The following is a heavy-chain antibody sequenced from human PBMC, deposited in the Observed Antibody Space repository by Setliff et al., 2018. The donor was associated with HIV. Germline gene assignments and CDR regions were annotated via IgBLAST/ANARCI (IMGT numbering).Heavy chain of an antibody. D-gene: IGHD6-19*01. J-gene: IGHJ4*02. V-gene: IGHV4-34*12. CDR1: GGSFSGYY. CDR3: ARRSGWSLDY. Sequence: KTSETLSLTCAVYGGSFSGYYWSWIRQPPGKGLKWIGEIIPSGSTNYNPSLKSRVTISVDTSKNQFSLKLSSVTAADTAVYYCARRSGWSLDYWGQGTLVTVSS. CDR2: IIPSGST.